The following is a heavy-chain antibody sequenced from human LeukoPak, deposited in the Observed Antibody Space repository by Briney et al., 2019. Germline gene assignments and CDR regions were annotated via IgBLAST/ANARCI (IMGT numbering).Heavy chain of an antibody. CDR3: AREAYAHCTIDY. CDR1: GYTFPTYG. J-gene: IGHJ4*02. D-gene: IGHD1-1*01. Sequence: ASVKVSCKTSGYTFPTYGITWVRQAPGQGLEWMGWISAYNGNTNLAQNLQGRVTLTTDRSTTTAYMELTSLTSDDTAIYYCAREAYAHCTIDYWGQGTLVTVSS. V-gene: IGHV1-18*01. CDR2: ISAYNGNT.